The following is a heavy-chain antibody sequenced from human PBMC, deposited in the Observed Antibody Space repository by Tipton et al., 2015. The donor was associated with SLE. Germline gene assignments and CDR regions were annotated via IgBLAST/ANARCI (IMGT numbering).Heavy chain of an antibody. D-gene: IGHD2-2*01. CDR3: ARINVPTAMDFYYYYMDV. CDR1: GGSISSSGYD. J-gene: IGHJ6*03. V-gene: IGHV4-39*07. Sequence: TLSLTCTVSGGSISSSGYDWGWIRQPPGKGLEWIGGFYHSGSTYYNPSLKSRVTISVDTSKNQFSLKLSSVTAADTAQYYCARINVPTAMDFYYYYMDVWGNGTTVTVSS. CDR2: FYHSGST.